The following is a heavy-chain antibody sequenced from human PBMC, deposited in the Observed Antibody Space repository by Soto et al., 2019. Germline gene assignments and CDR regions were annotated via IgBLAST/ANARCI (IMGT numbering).Heavy chain of an antibody. Sequence: ESGGGLVQPGGSLRLSCAASGFTFSSYAMTWVRQAPGKGLEWVSGISGSGASTFYADSVKGRFTTSRDTSKNTLYLQMNSLRAEDTAVYYCAKGAHSSSSRGVDVWGQGTTVTVSS. J-gene: IGHJ6*02. V-gene: IGHV3-23*01. CDR1: GFTFSSYA. CDR2: ISGSGAST. D-gene: IGHD6-6*01. CDR3: AKGAHSSSSRGVDV.